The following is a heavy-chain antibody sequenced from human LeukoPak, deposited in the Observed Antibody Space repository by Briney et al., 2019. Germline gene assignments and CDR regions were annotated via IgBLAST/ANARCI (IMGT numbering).Heavy chain of an antibody. D-gene: IGHD3-9*01. CDR3: AKAERRYFDWLLSGYFDY. Sequence: PGGSLRLSCAASGFTFSSYGMHWVRQAPGKVLEWGAFILYDGSNKYYADSVKGRFTISRDNSKNTLYLQMNSLRAEDTAVYYCAKAERRYFDWLLSGYFDYWGQGTLVTVSS. CDR1: GFTFSSYG. V-gene: IGHV3-30*02. J-gene: IGHJ4*02. CDR2: ILYDGSNK.